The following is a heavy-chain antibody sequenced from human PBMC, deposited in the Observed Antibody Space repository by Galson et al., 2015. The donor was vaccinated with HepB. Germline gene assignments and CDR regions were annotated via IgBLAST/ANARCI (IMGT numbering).Heavy chain of an antibody. D-gene: IGHD2-2*01. CDR2: IWYDGSNK. V-gene: IGHV3-33*08. Sequence: SLRLSCAASGFTFSSYGMHWVRQAPGKGLEWVAVIWYDGSNKYYADSVKGRFTISRDNSKNTLYLQMNSLRAEDTAVYYCAREGYCSSTSCYAQSKGWYFDLWGRGTLVTVSS. CDR1: GFTFSSYG. J-gene: IGHJ2*01. CDR3: AREGYCSSTSCYAQSKGWYFDL.